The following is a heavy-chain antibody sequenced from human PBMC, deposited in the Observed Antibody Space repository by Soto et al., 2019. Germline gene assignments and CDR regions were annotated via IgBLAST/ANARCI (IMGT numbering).Heavy chain of an antibody. J-gene: IGHJ4*02. CDR2: ISFDGSNK. CDR3: ARDSQCSGDHCYGPLGY. V-gene: IGHV3-30-3*01. Sequence: QVQLVESGGGVVQPGRSLRLSCAASGFMLSTYAMHWVRQAPGKGLEWVAVISFDGSNKYYAEPMKGRFTISRDNSRNTLFLQINSLRPEDTATYYCARDSQCSGDHCYGPLGYWGQGPQVTVSA. CDR1: GFMLSTYA. D-gene: IGHD2-21*01.